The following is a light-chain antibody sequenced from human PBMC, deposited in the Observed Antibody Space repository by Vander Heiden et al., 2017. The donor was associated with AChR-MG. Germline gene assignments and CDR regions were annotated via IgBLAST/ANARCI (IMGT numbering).Light chain of an antibody. CDR2: AAS. Sequence: EIVLTQSPGTLSLSPGESTTLSCRDSQSVSSNSLAWYRQTPGQAPRLLIYAASSRAAGIPDRFSGSGSGTDFTLTISRLEPEDFAVYYCQQYVGSPGTFGQGTKLEIK. CDR3: QQYVGSPGT. J-gene: IGKJ2*02. CDR1: QSVSSNS. V-gene: IGKV3-20*01.